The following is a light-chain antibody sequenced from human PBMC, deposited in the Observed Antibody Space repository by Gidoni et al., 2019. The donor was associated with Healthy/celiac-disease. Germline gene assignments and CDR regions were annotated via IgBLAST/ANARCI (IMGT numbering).Light chain of an antibody. CDR3: CSYAGSYTYVV. CDR1: SSDVGGYNY. Sequence: QSALTQPRSVSGSPGQSVTISCTGTSSDVGGYNYVSWYQQHPGKAPKLMIYDVSKRPSGVPDLFSGSKSGHTASLTISGLQAEDEADYYCCSYAGSYTYVVFGGGTKLTVL. CDR2: DVS. J-gene: IGLJ2*01. V-gene: IGLV2-11*01.